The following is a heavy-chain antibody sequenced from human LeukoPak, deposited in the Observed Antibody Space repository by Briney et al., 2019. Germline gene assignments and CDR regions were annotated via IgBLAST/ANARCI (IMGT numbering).Heavy chain of an antibody. Sequence: PSETLSLICTVSGYSLSSGYYWGWIRQPPGKGLEWIGSIYDRGSTYSNPSLRSRVTISVDTSKKELSLKLSSVTAADTAVYYCATDRGVVVITDWGQGTLVTVSS. J-gene: IGHJ4*02. D-gene: IGHD3-22*01. CDR2: IYDRGST. V-gene: IGHV4-38-2*02. CDR1: GYSLSSGYY. CDR3: ATDRGVVVITD.